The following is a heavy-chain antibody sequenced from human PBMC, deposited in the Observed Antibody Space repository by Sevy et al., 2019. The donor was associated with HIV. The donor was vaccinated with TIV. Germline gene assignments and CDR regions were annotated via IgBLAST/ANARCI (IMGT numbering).Heavy chain of an antibody. Sequence: GGSLRLSCAASGFTFSSYGMHWVRQAPGKGLEWVAVIWYDGSNKYYADSVKGRFTISRDNSKNTLYLQMNSLRAEDTAVYYCARDEMARLVAPRGYWGQGTLVTVSS. J-gene: IGHJ4*02. D-gene: IGHD6-6*01. V-gene: IGHV3-33*01. CDR1: GFTFSSYG. CDR3: ARDEMARLVAPRGY. CDR2: IWYDGSNK.